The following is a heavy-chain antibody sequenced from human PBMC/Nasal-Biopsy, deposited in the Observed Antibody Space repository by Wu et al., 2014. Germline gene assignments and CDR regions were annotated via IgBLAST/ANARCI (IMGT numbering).Heavy chain of an antibody. V-gene: IGHV2-70*04. CDR2: IDWDDDT. CDR3: AHRHSTTGTFFAF. J-gene: IGHJ4*02. Sequence: QTLTLTCTFSGFSLSTSEMRVSWIRQPPGKALEWLARIDWDDDTFYNIFLRTRLTISKDTSKNQVVLTMTNVDPADTATYYCAHRHSTTGTFFAFWGQGTRVTVST. CDR1: GFSLSTSEMR. D-gene: IGHD6-13*01.